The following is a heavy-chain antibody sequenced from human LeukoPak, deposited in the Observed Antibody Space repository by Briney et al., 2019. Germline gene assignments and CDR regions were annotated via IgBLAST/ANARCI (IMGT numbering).Heavy chain of an antibody. V-gene: IGHV1-18*01. D-gene: IGHD4/OR15-4a*01. CDR3: ARIGRGAIEYFQH. J-gene: IGHJ1*01. CDR1: GYTFTSYG. Sequence: GASVKVSCKASGYTFTSYGISWVRQAPGQGLEWMGWISAYNGNTNYAQKLQGRVTMTTDTSTSTAYVQLRSLRSDDTAVYYCARIGRGAIEYFQHWGQGTLVTVSS. CDR2: ISAYNGNT.